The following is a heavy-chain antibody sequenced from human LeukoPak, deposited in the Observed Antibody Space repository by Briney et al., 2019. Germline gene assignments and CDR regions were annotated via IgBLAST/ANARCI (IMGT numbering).Heavy chain of an antibody. D-gene: IGHD6-13*01. CDR3: AKAGSISWYDH. CDR2: IDHTGDRT. CDR1: GFTFSSYT. J-gene: IGHJ5*02. V-gene: IGHV3-23*01. Sequence: GGSLRLSCAAPGFTFSSYTMAWVRQAPGKGLEWISDIDHTGDRTYYRDSVKGQFTISRDNSKNTLYLQMNSLRVEDTATYYCAKAGSISWYDHWGQGTLVTVP.